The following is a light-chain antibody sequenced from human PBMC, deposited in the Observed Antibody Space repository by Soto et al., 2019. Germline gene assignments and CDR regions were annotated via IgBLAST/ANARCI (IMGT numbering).Light chain of an antibody. V-gene: IGKV4-1*01. CDR3: QHYYSTLFT. Sequence: DIVMTQSPDSLAVSLGERATINCKSSQSVLYSSNNKNYLAWYQQKPGQPPKLLIYWASTRESGVPDRFSGSGSRTDFALTISSLQAEDVAVYYCQHYYSTLFTSGPGTKVGIK. CDR1: QSVLYSSNNKNY. J-gene: IGKJ3*01. CDR2: WAS.